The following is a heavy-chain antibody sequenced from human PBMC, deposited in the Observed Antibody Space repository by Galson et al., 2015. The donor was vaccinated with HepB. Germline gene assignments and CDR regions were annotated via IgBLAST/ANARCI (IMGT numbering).Heavy chain of an antibody. CDR3: AGNLVRGVDWLYGLDV. D-gene: IGHD3-10*01. CDR1: GFTLRNYN. J-gene: IGHJ6*02. V-gene: IGHV3-48*02. CDR2: ISSSSSTI. Sequence: SLRLSCAASGFTLRNYNMNWVRQAPGKGLEWVAYISSSSSTIYYADSVTGRFTISRDNGKNSLYLQMNSLRDEDTAVYYCAGNLVRGVDWLYGLDVWGQGTTVIVSS.